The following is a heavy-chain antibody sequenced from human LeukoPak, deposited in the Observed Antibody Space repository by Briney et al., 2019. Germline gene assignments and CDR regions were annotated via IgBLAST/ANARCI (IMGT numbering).Heavy chain of an antibody. J-gene: IGHJ4*02. Sequence: GGSLRLSCAASGFTFSSYAMHWVRQAPGKGLEWVAVISYDGSNKYYADSVKGRFTISRDNSKNTLYLQMNSLRAEDTAVYYCARGQYYYDSSGSFDYWGREPWSPSPQ. CDR1: GFTFSSYA. V-gene: IGHV3-30-3*01. CDR2: ISYDGSNK. CDR3: ARGQYYYDSSGSFDY. D-gene: IGHD3-22*01.